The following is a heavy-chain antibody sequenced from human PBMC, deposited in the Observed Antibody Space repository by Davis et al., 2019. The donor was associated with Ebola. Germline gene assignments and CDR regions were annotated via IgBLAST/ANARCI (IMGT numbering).Heavy chain of an antibody. CDR3: ARDLTYYYGSGHYYYGMDV. CDR2: INPNSGGT. D-gene: IGHD3-10*01. CDR1: GYTFTDYY. Sequence: AASVKVSCKASGYTFTDYYMHWVRQAPGQGLEWMGWINPNSGGTNYAQKFQGRVTMTRDTSISTAYMELSRLRSDDTAVYYCARDLTYYYGSGHYYYGMDVWGQGTTVTVSS. V-gene: IGHV1-2*02. J-gene: IGHJ6*02.